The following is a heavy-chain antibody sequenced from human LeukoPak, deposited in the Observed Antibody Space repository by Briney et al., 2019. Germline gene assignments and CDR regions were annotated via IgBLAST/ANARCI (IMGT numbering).Heavy chain of an antibody. D-gene: IGHD2-15*01. J-gene: IGHJ6*02. Sequence: GRSLRLSCAASGFTFSDYAMHWVRQAPGKGLEWVTFISYDGRNKYYADSVKGRFTISRDNSKNTLYLQMNSLRAEDTAVYYCAREPYCSGGSCYSLSDYYGMDVWGQGTTVTVSS. CDR3: AREPYCSGGSCYSLSDYYGMDV. CDR1: GFTFSDYA. V-gene: IGHV3-30*04. CDR2: ISYDGRNK.